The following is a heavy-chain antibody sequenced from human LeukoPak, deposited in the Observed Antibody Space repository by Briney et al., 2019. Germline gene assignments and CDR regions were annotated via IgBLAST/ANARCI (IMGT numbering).Heavy chain of an antibody. V-gene: IGHV3-30*18. J-gene: IGHJ3*02. CDR3: AKDLADYVWGSYRFDAFDI. D-gene: IGHD3-16*02. Sequence: GGSLRLSCAASGFTFSSYGMHWVRQAPGKGLEWVAVISYDGSNKYYADSVKGRFTISRDNSKNTLYLQMNSLRAEDTAVYYCAKDLADYVWGSYRFDAFDIWGQGTMVTVSS. CDR2: ISYDGSNK. CDR1: GFTFSSYG.